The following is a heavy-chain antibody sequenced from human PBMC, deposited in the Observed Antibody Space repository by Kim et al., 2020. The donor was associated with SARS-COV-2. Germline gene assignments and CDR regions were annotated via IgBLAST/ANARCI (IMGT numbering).Heavy chain of an antibody. D-gene: IGHD1-1*01. CDR1: GFTFSDSA. J-gene: IGHJ3*02. CDR2: IRSKVNGYAT. V-gene: IGHV3-73*01. CDR3: TRVPGTTLAFWYAFD. Sequence: GGSLRLSCGASGFTFSDSAMHWVRRASGKGLEWVGRIRSKVNGYATAYSASVRGRFTISRDDSRNTAYLQMNSLKTEDTAGYYCTRVPGTTLAFWYAFD.